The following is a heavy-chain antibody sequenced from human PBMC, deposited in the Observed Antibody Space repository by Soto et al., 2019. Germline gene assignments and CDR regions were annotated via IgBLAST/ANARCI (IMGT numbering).Heavy chain of an antibody. CDR1: GFTFSSYG. D-gene: IGHD6-13*01. CDR3: ARSSSSWPYYYYYGMDV. J-gene: IGHJ6*02. CDR2: IWYDGSNK. V-gene: IGHV3-33*01. Sequence: VGSLRLSCAASGFTFSSYGMHWVRQAPGKGLEWVAVIWYDGSNKYYADSVKGRFTISRDNSKNTLYLQMNSLRAEDTAVYYCARSSSSWPYYYYYGMDVWGQGTTVTVSS.